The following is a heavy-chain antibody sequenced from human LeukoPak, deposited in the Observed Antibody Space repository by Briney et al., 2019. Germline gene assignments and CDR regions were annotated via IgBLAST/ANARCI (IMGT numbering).Heavy chain of an antibody. D-gene: IGHD6-13*01. V-gene: IGHV3-7*01. Sequence: QPGGSLRLSCAASGFTFSSYYMTWVRQAPGKGLEWVANINQDGVKEYYVASVKGRFSVSRDNAKKSLYLQMNSLRAEDTAVYYCARGLIPGAGTPDYWGQGTLVTVSS. CDR3: ARGLIPGAGTPDY. CDR1: GFTFSSYY. CDR2: INQDGVKE. J-gene: IGHJ4*02.